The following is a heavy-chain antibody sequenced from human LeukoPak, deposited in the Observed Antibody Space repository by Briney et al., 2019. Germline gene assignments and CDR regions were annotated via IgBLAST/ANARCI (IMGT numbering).Heavy chain of an antibody. J-gene: IGHJ4*02. Sequence: SETLSLTCTVSGGSISSYYWSWIRQPPGKGPEWIGYIYYSGSTNYNPSLKSRVTISVDTSKNQFSLKLSSVTAADTAVYYCARHSYSYGGIPTEHFDYWGQGTLVTVSS. CDR1: GGSISSYY. D-gene: IGHD4-23*01. CDR3: ARHSYSYGGIPTEHFDY. CDR2: IYYSGST. V-gene: IGHV4-59*01.